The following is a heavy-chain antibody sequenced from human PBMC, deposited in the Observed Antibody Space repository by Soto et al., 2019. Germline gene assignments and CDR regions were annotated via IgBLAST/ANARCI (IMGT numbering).Heavy chain of an antibody. CDR3: AKQMGTWVDTAIDF. J-gene: IGHJ4*02. D-gene: IGHD5-18*01. V-gene: IGHV3-23*01. CDR2: LSHDGGNI. CDR1: DFSFTSYA. Sequence: LRLSCAAPDFSFTSYAMTWVRLVPGKGLQWVAALSHDGGNIYYRDSVRGRFTISRDNSRKTLYLQMDSLKGEDTAMYFCAKQMGTWVDTAIDFWGQGTQVTAPQ.